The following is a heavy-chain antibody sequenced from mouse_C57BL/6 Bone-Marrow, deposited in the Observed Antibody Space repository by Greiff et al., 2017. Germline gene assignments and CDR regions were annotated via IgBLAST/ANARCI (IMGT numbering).Heavy chain of an antibody. CDR3: ARKGPMDY. CDR1: GYTFTNYW. V-gene: IGHV1-63*01. J-gene: IGHJ4*01. CDR2: IYPGGGYP. D-gene: IGHD3-3*01. Sequence: QVQLQQSGAELVRPGTSVKMSCKASGYTFTNYWIGWAKQRPGHGLEWLGDIYPGGGYPNYNEKFKGKATLTADKSSSTAYMQFSSLTSEDSAIYYCARKGPMDYWGQGTSVTVSS.